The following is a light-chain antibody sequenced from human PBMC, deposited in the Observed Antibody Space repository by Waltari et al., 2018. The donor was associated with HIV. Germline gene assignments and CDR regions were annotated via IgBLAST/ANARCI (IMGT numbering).Light chain of an antibody. J-gene: IGLJ2*01. V-gene: IGLV4-69*01. CDR3: QTWATGIVV. Sequence: QLVVTQSPSASASLGASVKLTCTLSSGHSSYAIAWHQQRPQKGPRYLRKLNSDCSHITGDVIPDRFSGSSLVAERYLPISSLQSEDEADYYCQTWATGIVVFGGGTKLTVL. CDR2: LNSDCSH. CDR1: SGHSSYA.